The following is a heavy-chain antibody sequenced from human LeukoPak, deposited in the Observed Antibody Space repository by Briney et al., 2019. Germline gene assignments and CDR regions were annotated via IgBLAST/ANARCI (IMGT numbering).Heavy chain of an antibody. CDR3: ARVRLLRTYYYDSSGYFPRGSVDY. D-gene: IGHD3-22*01. J-gene: IGHJ4*02. Sequence: SETLSLTCTVSGGSISSGGYYWSWIRQPPGKGLEWIGYINHSGSTYYNPSLKSRVTISVDRSKNQFSLKLSSVTAADTAVYYCARVRLLRTYYYDSSGYFPRGSVDYWGQGTLVTVSS. CDR1: GGSISSGGYY. V-gene: IGHV4-30-2*01. CDR2: INHSGST.